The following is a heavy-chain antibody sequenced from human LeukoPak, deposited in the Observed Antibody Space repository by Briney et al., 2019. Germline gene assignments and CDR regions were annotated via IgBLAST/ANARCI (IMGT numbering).Heavy chain of an antibody. J-gene: IGHJ4*02. CDR3: ASSSYDSSGYYDY. CDR1: GLTFSSYA. V-gene: IGHV3-30*04. D-gene: IGHD3-22*01. Sequence: LPGGSLRLSCAASGLTFSSYAMHWVRQAPGKGLEWVAVISYDGTNKYYADSVKGRFTISRDNSKNTLYLQMNSLRAEDTAVYYCASSSYDSSGYYDYWGQGTLVTVSS. CDR2: ISYDGTNK.